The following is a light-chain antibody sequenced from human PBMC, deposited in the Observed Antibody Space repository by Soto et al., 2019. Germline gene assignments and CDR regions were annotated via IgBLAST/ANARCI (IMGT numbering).Light chain of an antibody. CDR2: GAS. V-gene: IGKV3-20*01. J-gene: IGKJ1*01. Sequence: EIVLTQSPGTLSLSPGERAPLSCRASQSVSSTYLAWFQQKPGQAPRLLLYGASTRATGIPARFSGSGSGTDFTLTISRLEPEDFAVYYCQQYGSSPTTFGQGTKVDIK. CDR1: QSVSSTY. CDR3: QQYGSSPTT.